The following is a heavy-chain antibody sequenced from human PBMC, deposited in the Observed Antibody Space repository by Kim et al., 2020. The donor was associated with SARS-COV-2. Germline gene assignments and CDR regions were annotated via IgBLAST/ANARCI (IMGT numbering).Heavy chain of an antibody. J-gene: IGHJ4*02. Sequence: YNPSLRSRVTTSKDTSKNQFYLQLRSVTAADTAVYYCSSYFRGEGGRGFWGQGMLVTVSS. D-gene: IGHD1-26*01. CDR3: SSYFRGEGGRGF. V-gene: IGHV4-59*01.